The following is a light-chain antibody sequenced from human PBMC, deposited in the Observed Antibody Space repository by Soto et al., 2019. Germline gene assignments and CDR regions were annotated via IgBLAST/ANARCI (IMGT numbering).Light chain of an antibody. CDR2: GNS. CDR3: ESYKKSLGAVV. CDR1: SSNIGAGYD. J-gene: IGLJ2*01. Sequence: QSVLTQPPSVSGAPGQRVTISCTGSSSNIGAGYDVHWYQQLPGTAPKLLIYGNSNRPSGVPDRFSGSKSGTSASLAITGLQGEDGAVYYCESYKKSLGAVVLGGGT. V-gene: IGLV1-40*01.